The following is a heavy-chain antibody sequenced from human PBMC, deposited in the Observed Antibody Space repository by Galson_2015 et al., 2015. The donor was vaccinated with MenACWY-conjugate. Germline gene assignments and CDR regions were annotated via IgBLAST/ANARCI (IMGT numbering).Heavy chain of an antibody. V-gene: IGHV1-3*01. Sequence: SVKVSCKASGYTFTTYSIHWVRQAPGQRLEWMGWINAGNGNTKYSQNFQGRVTITRDTSATTAYMELSSLRSEDTAVYYCSRSPEVVVPAAFFDSWGQGTLVTVSS. CDR1: GYTFTTYS. D-gene: IGHD2-2*01. CDR2: INAGNGNT. CDR3: SRSPEVVVPAAFFDS. J-gene: IGHJ4*02.